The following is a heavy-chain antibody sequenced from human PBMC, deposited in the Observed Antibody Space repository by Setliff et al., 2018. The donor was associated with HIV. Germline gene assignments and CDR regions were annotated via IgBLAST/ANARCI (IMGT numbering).Heavy chain of an antibody. J-gene: IGHJ1*01. CDR2: VYHTATT. D-gene: IGHD2-2*01. V-gene: IGHV4-31*03. CDR1: GVSVSGGGYY. Sequence: LSLTCTVSGVSVSGGGYYWSWIRQHPGKGLEWIGYVYHTATTYFNPSLKSRITISVDTSKNQFSLKLGFVTAADTAVYYCARGESTTWDLAEYFQHWGHGTLVTVSS. CDR3: ARGESTTWDLAEYFQH.